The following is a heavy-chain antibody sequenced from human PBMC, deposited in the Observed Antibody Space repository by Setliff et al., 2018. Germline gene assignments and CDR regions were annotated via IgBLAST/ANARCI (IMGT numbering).Heavy chain of an antibody. CDR3: ARGRNVAARLLDT. V-gene: IGHV4-34*01. D-gene: IGHD6-6*01. CDR2: INHSGTT. J-gene: IGHJ5*02. Sequence: SETLSLTCTAYGGTFSDYYWTWIRQPPGKGLEWIGEINHSGTTNYNPSLKSRVTISVHTSKNQFSLTMSSVTAADAAVYYCARGRNVAARLLDTWGQGSRVTVSS. CDR1: GGTFSDYY.